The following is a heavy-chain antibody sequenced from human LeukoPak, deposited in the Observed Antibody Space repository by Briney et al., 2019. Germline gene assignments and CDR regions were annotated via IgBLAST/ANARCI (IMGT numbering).Heavy chain of an antibody. CDR1: GFTFSSYS. Sequence: PGGSLRLSCAASGFTFSSYSMNWVRQAPGQGLEWRSSISSSSTYIYYADSLKGRFTISRDIAQNSLYLQMNSLSADDTAVYYCARTYGDYKDDAFDIWGQGTMVTVSS. J-gene: IGHJ3*02. CDR3: ARTYGDYKDDAFDI. CDR2: ISSSSTYI. D-gene: IGHD4-17*01. V-gene: IGHV3-21*01.